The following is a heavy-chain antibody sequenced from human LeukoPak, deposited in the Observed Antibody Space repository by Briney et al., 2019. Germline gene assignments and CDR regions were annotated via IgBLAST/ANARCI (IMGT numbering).Heavy chain of an antibody. V-gene: IGHV4-39*07. Sequence: SETLSLTCTVSGGSISSSSYYWGWIRQPPGKRLEWTGSIYYSGSTYYNPSLKSRVTISVDRSKNQFSLKLSSVTAADTAVYYCARATDYAGAFDIWGQGTMVTVSS. CDR2: IYYSGST. D-gene: IGHD4-17*01. CDR1: GGSISSSSYY. J-gene: IGHJ3*02. CDR3: ARATDYAGAFDI.